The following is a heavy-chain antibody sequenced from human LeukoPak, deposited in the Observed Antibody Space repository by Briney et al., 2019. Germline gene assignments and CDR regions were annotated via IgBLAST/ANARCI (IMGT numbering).Heavy chain of an antibody. V-gene: IGHV3-21*01. D-gene: IGHD2-15*01. CDR1: GFFSPHS. CDR3: AGALCSGGSCYSFNY. CDR2: IRTGGYI. Sequence: GGSLRLSCAASGFFSPHSWNWVRQAPGKGLQWLSSIRTGGYIHYAESAKGRFIISRDDARDSLYLQMNSLSAEDTAIYYCAGALCSGGSCYSFNYWGQGALVTVSS. J-gene: IGHJ4*02.